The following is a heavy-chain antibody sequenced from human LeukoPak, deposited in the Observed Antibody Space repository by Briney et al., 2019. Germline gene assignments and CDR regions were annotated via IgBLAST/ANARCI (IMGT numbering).Heavy chain of an antibody. J-gene: IGHJ4*02. CDR3: AKDQDPSWDPEGFDY. CDR2: ISYDGSNK. CDR1: GFTFSSYA. V-gene: IGHV3-30*04. Sequence: GGSLRLSCAASGFTFSSYAMHWVRQAPGKALEWVAVISYDGSNKYYADSVKGRFTISRDNSKNTLYLQMNSLRAEDTAVYYCAKDQDPSWDPEGFDYWGQGTLVTVSS. D-gene: IGHD1-26*01.